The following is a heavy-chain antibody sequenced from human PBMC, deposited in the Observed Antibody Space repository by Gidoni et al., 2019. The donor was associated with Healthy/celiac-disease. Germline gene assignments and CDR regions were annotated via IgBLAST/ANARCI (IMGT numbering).Heavy chain of an antibody. CDR3: ARGLNSRYSYGSRYYDSSGYSGWDLDY. J-gene: IGHJ4*02. D-gene: IGHD3-22*01. V-gene: IGHV4-34*01. CDR1: GGSFSGYY. CDR2: INHSGST. Sequence: QVQLQPWGAGLLKPSETLSLTCAVYGGSFSGYYWSWIRQPPGKGLEWIGEINHSGSTNYNPSLKSRVTISVDTSKNQFSLKLSSVTAADTAVYYCARGLNSRYSYGSRYYDSSGYSGWDLDYWGQGTLVTVSS.